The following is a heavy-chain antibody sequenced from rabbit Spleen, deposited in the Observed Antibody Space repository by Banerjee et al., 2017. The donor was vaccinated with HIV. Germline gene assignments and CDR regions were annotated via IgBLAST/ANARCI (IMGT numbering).Heavy chain of an antibody. CDR1: GVSFSGRYV. CDR2: IGSNSDNT. D-gene: IGHD8-1*01. J-gene: IGHJ6*01. CDR3: ARDTGSSFSSYGMDL. Sequence: QEQLKETGGGLVQPGGSLTLSCTASGVSFSGRYVMSWVRQTPGKGLEWIGCIGSNSDNTVYATWAKGRFTLSRTSSTTVDLEMTSLTAADTATYFCARDTGSSFSSYGMDLWGPGTLVTVS. V-gene: IGHV1S45*01.